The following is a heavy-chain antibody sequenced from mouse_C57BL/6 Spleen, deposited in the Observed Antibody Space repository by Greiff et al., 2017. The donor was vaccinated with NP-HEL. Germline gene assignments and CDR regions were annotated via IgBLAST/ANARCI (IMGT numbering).Heavy chain of an antibody. Sequence: VQLQQSGAELVKPGASVKISCKASGYAFSSSWMNWVKQRPGKGLEWIGQIYPGDGDTNYNGKFKGKATLTADKSSSTAYMQLSSLTSEDSAVYFCARIYSNSYFDYWGQGTTLTVSS. D-gene: IGHD2-5*01. CDR2: IYPGDGDT. J-gene: IGHJ2*01. CDR1: GYAFSSSW. CDR3: ARIYSNSYFDY. V-gene: IGHV1-80*01.